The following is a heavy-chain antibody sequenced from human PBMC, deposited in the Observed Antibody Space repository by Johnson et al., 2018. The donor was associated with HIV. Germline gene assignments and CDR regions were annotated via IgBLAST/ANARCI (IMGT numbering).Heavy chain of an antibody. V-gene: IGHV3-23*04. CDR3: TTGVFHAFDM. D-gene: IGHD1-1*01. J-gene: IGHJ3*02. CDR2: ISGSNAST. Sequence: EVQLVESGGGLVQPGGSLTLSCAASGFTFSHYWMHWVRQAPGKGLEWVSGISGSNASTYYADSVKGRFTISRDNSKNTVYLQMNSLRAEDTAVYYCTTGVFHAFDMWGQGTMVTVSS. CDR1: GFTFSHYW.